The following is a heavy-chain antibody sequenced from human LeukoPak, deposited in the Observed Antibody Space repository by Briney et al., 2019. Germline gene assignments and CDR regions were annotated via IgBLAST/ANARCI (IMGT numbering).Heavy chain of an antibody. Sequence: GGSLRLSCAASGFNFDEYAMHWVRQAPGKGLEWVSSISWDSNGIDYADSLKGRFTISRDISKNTLYLQMNRLRAEDTAVYYCARSIRGYSYVLDYWGQGTLVTVSS. D-gene: IGHD5-18*01. J-gene: IGHJ4*02. CDR1: GFNFDEYA. CDR3: ARSIRGYSYVLDY. V-gene: IGHV3-9*01. CDR2: ISWDSNGI.